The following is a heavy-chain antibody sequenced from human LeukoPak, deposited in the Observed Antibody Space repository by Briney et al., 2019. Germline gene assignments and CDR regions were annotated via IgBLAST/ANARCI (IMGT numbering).Heavy chain of an antibody. CDR2: ICSSRSYI. D-gene: IGHD5-18*01. CDR1: GFTLSRYS. Sequence: GCALPLSRVPSGFTLSRYSMNWLRQAPGKGLTWVSSICSSRSYIYYEAFVQGRSTISRDNAKNSLYLQMDSLRAEDTAVYYCARDAPQDTAMVPFDYWGQGTLVTVSS. J-gene: IGHJ4*02. V-gene: IGHV3-21*01. CDR3: ARDAPQDTAMVPFDY.